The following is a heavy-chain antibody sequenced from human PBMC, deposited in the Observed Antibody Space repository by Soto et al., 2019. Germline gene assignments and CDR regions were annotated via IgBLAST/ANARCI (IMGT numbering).Heavy chain of an antibody. D-gene: IGHD1-26*01. J-gene: IGHJ6*03. V-gene: IGHV1-8*01. CDR2: MSPNSGNT. CDR3: ASWFVAVDSGYYMDV. Sequence: ASVKVSCKASGYTFTSYDITWVRQATGQGLEWMGWMSPNSGNTGYAQKFQGRVTMTRNTSISTAYMELSSLRSEDTAVYYCASWFVAVDSGYYMDVWGKGTTVTVSS. CDR1: GYTFTSYD.